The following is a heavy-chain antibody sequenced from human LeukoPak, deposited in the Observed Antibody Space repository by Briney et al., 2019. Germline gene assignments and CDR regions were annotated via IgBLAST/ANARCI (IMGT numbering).Heavy chain of an antibody. CDR2: ISSDSRYI. CDR1: GFTFSSHS. Sequence: GGSLRLSCAASGFTFSSHSMNWVRRAPGKGLEWISVISSDSRYIYYGDSVKGRFTISRDNAKNSLYLQINSLRAEDTAVYYCARGGPSWSRDYWGQGTLVTVSS. CDR3: ARGGPSWSRDY. D-gene: IGHD2-15*01. J-gene: IGHJ4*02. V-gene: IGHV3-21*01.